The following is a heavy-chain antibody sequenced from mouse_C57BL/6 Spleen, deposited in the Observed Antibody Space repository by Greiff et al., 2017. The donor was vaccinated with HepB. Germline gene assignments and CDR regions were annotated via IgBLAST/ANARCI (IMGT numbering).Heavy chain of an antibody. J-gene: IGHJ3*01. CDR1: GYTFTSYW. Sequence: QVQLQQPGAELVRPGSSVKLSCKASGYTFTSYWMDWVKQRPGQGLEWIGNIYPSDSETHYNQKFKDKATLTVDKSSSTAYMQLSSLTSEDSAVYYCARWSNWVGAYWGQGTLVTVSA. V-gene: IGHV1-61*01. D-gene: IGHD4-1*02. CDR3: ARWSNWVGAY. CDR2: IYPSDSET.